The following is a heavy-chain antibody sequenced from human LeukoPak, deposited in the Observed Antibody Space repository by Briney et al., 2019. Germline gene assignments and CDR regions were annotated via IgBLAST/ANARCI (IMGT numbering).Heavy chain of an antibody. D-gene: IGHD6-19*01. V-gene: IGHV4-38-2*02. CDR3: ARERGGWYDIYFYQYYMDV. CDR2: IYHSGST. CDR1: GYSISSGYY. Sequence: SETLSLTCTVSGYSISSGYYWGWIRQPPGKGLEWIGSIYHSGSTYYNPSLKSRVTISVDTSKNQFSLKLSSVTAADTAVYYCARERGGWYDIYFYQYYMDVWGKGTTVTVSS. J-gene: IGHJ6*03.